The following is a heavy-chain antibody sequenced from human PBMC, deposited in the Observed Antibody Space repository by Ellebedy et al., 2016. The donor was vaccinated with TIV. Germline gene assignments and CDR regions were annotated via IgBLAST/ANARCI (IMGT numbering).Heavy chain of an antibody. Sequence: GGSLRLSCAASGFTFSSYAMSWVRQAPGKGLEWVSAISGSGGSTYYADSVKGRFTISRDNSKNTLYLQMNSLRAEDTAVYYCAKDRGWYLTGALVNFDYWGQGTLFTVSS. D-gene: IGHD2-15*01. CDR3: AKDRGWYLTGALVNFDY. CDR1: GFTFSSYA. J-gene: IGHJ4*02. V-gene: IGHV3-23*01. CDR2: ISGSGGST.